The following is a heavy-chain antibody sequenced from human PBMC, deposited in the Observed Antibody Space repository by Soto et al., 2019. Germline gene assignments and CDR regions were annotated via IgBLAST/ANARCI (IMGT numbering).Heavy chain of an antibody. D-gene: IGHD3-22*01. CDR3: ARVQYDSSVYYH. Sequence: SETLSLTCTVSGGSISSGDYYWSWIRQPPGKGLEWIGYIYYSGSTYYNPSLKSRVTISVDTSKNQFSLKLSSVTAADTAVYYCARVQYDSSVYYHWGQGTLVTVSS. CDR1: GGSISSGDYY. CDR2: IYYSGST. J-gene: IGHJ4*02. V-gene: IGHV4-30-4*01.